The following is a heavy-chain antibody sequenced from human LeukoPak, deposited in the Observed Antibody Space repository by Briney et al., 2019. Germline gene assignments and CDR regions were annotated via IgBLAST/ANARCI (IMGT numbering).Heavy chain of an antibody. CDR2: ISYDGSNQ. CDR1: GFTFRSYG. J-gene: IGHJ4*02. V-gene: IGHV3-30*18. CDR3: AKVPSSSWYTLVY. Sequence: TGGSLRLSCAASGFTFRSYGMHWVRQAPGKGLEWVSVISYDGSNQYYADSVKGRFTISRDSSRNTLYLQMNSLRAEDTAVYYCAKVPSSSWYTLVYWGQGTLVTVSS. D-gene: IGHD6-13*01.